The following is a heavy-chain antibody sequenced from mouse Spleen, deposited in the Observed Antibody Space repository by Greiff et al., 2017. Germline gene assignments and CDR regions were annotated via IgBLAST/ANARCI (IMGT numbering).Heavy chain of an antibody. CDR1: GFTFSSYA. CDR2: ISSGGGNT. J-gene: IGHJ4*01. Sequence: DVKLVESGGGLVKLGGPLKLSCAASGFTFSSYAMSWVRQTPEKRLEWVATISSGGGNTYYPDSVKGRFTISRDNAKNTLYLQMSSLKSEDTAMYYCARPAMDYWGQGTSVTVSS. CDR3: ARPAMDY. V-gene: IGHV5-9*04.